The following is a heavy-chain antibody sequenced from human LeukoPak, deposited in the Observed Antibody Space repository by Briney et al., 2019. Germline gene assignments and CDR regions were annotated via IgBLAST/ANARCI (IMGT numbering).Heavy chain of an antibody. J-gene: IGHJ6*03. V-gene: IGHV3-23*01. CDR3: ARAYQLLCYMDV. Sequence: GGSLRLSCAASGFTFSSYAMSWVRQAPGKGLEWVSAISGSGGSTYYADSVKGRFTISRDNAKNSLYLQMNSLRAEDTAVYYCARAYQLLCYMDVWGKGTTVTVSS. D-gene: IGHD2-2*01. CDR1: GFTFSSYA. CDR2: ISGSGGST.